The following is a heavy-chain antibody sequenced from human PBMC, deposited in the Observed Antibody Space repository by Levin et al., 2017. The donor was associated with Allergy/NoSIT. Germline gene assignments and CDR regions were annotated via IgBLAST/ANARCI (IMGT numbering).Heavy chain of an antibody. CDR2: IYYSGST. Sequence: SETLSLTCTVSGGSISSYYWSWIRQPPGKGLEWIGYIYYSGSTNYNPSLKSRVTISVDTSKNQFSLKLSSVTAADTAVYYCAREGGGAGTTAVSAFDSWGQGTMVTVSS. J-gene: IGHJ3*02. V-gene: IGHV4-59*01. D-gene: IGHD1-7*01. CDR3: AREGGGAGTTAVSAFDS. CDR1: GGSISSYY.